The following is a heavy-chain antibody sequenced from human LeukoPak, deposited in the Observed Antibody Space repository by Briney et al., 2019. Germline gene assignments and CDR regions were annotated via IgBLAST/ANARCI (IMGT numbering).Heavy chain of an antibody. CDR2: ISSSGDTI. D-gene: IGHD1-26*01. CDR1: GFTFSDYY. V-gene: IGHV3-11*04. CDR3: ARTYSGSRSAFDI. Sequence: GGSLRLSCAASGFTFSDYYLSWIRQAPGKGLEWVSYISSSGDTIYYADSVKGRFTISRDNAKNSLYLQMNSLRAEDTAVYYCARTYSGSRSAFDIWGQGTMVTVSS. J-gene: IGHJ3*02.